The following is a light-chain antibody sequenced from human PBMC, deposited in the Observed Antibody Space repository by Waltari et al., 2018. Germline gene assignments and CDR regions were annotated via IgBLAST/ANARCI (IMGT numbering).Light chain of an antibody. CDR1: HDIANY. J-gene: IGKJ3*01. V-gene: IGKV1-33*01. CDR2: DAS. CDR3: QQYNNLPFT. Sequence: DIQLTQSPSSMSASVGDRVNITCQASHDIANYLNWYQQKAGKAPKLLIYDASNLETGIPSMFSGSGYGTDFTFTIISLQPEDVATYYCQQYNNLPFTFGPGTKVDMK.